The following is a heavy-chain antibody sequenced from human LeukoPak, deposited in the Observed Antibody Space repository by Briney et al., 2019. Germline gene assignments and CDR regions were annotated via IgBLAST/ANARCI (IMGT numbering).Heavy chain of an antibody. Sequence: GESLMISCKGSGYIFTSYWIGWVRQMPGKGLEWMGIIYPGDSDTRYSPSFQGQVTISADKSISTAYLQWSSLKASDTAMYYCARHGSEGGYDIDYWGQGTLVTVSS. V-gene: IGHV5-51*01. CDR1: GYIFTSYW. D-gene: IGHD5-12*01. J-gene: IGHJ4*02. CDR3: ARHGSEGGYDIDY. CDR2: IYPGDSDT.